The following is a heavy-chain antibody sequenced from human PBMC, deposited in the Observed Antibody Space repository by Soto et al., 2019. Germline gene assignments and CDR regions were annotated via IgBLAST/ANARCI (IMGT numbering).Heavy chain of an antibody. J-gene: IGHJ6*02. V-gene: IGHV4-30-2*01. CDR2: IYHSGST. CDR3: AREVVPAATRSGYYGMDV. Sequence: PSETLSLTCAVSGGSISSGGYSWSWIRQPPGKGLEWIGYIYHSGSTYYNPSLKSRVTISVDRSKNQFSLKLSSVTAADTAVYYCAREVVPAATRSGYYGMDVWGQGTTVTVSS. CDR1: GGSISSGGYS. D-gene: IGHD2-2*01.